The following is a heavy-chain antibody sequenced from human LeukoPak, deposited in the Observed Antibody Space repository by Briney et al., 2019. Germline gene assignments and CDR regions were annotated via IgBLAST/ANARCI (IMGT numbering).Heavy chain of an antibody. V-gene: IGHV1-2*06. CDR3: AREGSGYPY. CDR2: IHPNSGDT. D-gene: IGHD3-22*01. Sequence: ASVKVSCKASGYTFTGYYMNWVRQAPGQGLEWMGRIHPNSGDTNYAQKLQGRVTMTRDTSISTAYMEVSRLRSDDTAVFYCAREGSGYPYWGQGTLVTVSS. J-gene: IGHJ4*02. CDR1: GYTFTGYY.